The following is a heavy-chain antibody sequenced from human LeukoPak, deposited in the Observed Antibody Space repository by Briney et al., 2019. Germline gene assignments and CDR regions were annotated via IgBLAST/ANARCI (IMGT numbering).Heavy chain of an antibody. CDR2: IYHSGST. D-gene: IGHD3-9*01. CDR3: AIPRNDILTGYYSFDY. Sequence: SETLSLTCAVSGGSISSSNWWSWVRQPPGKGLEWIGEIYHSGSTNYNPSLKSRVTISVDKSKNQFSLKLTSVTAADTAVYYCAIPRNDILTGYYSFDYWGQGTLVTVSS. CDR1: GGSISSSNW. V-gene: IGHV4-4*02. J-gene: IGHJ4*02.